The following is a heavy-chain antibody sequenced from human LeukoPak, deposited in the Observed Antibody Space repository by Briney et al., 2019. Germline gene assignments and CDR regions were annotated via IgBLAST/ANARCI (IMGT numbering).Heavy chain of an antibody. V-gene: IGHV3-23*01. D-gene: IGHD3-10*01. CDR1: GFTFSSYA. Sequence: PGGSLRLSCAASGFTFSSYAMSWVRQAPGKGLVWVSAISSSGDSTYYADPVKGRFTISRDNSKNTLYLQMNSLRAEDTAVYYCAKTTYYYGSGSYASYDYWGQGTLVTVSS. CDR3: AKTTYYYGSGSYASYDY. J-gene: IGHJ4*02. CDR2: ISSSGDST.